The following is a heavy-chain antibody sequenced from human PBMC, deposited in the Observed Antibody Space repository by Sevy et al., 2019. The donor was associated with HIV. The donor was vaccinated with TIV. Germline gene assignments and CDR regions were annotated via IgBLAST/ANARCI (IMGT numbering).Heavy chain of an antibody. D-gene: IGHD6-13*01. CDR2: ISTSGT. CDR3: VRHPWGQLAHFNYYYMDV. V-gene: IGHV4-4*07. J-gene: IGHJ6*03. CDR1: GASISSYY. Sequence: SETLSLTCTVSGASISSYYWSWIRQPAGKGLEWIGRISTSGTNYNPSLKSRVTMSLDTSKNQFSLMLSSVTAAHTAIYYCVRHPWGQLAHFNYYYMDVWGKGTTVTVSS.